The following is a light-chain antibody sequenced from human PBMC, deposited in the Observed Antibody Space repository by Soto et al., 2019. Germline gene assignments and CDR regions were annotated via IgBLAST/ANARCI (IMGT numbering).Light chain of an antibody. CDR3: QSADSSGTYV. J-gene: IGLJ1*01. V-gene: IGLV3-25*02. Sequence: SYELTQPPSVSVAPGQTARITCSGDALPKQYAYWYQQKPGQAPVLVIYKDSERTSGIPERFSGSSSGTTVTLTISGVQAEAEADYYCQSADSSGTYVFGTGTTVTVL. CDR1: ALPKQY. CDR2: KDS.